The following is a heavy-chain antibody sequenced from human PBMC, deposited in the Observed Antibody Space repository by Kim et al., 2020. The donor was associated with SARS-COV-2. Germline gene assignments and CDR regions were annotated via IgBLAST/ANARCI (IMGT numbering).Heavy chain of an antibody. V-gene: IGHV3-30-3*01. D-gene: IGHD1-1*01. CDR3: ARDGRPYYYYYYMDV. Sequence: GGSLRLSCAASGFTFSSYAMHWVRQAPGKGLEWVAVISYDGSNKYYADSVKGRFTISRDNSKNTLYLQMNSLRAEDTAVYYCARDGRPYYYYYYMDVWG. J-gene: IGHJ6*03. CDR1: GFTFSSYA. CDR2: ISYDGSNK.